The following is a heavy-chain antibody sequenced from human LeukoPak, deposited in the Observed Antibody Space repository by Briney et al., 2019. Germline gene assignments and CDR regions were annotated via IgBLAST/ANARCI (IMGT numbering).Heavy chain of an antibody. CDR1: GFTFSSAW. CDR2: ISGSGGST. CDR3: AKTPPGYSSGWYCDY. Sequence: GGSLRLSCAASGFTFSSAWMNWVRQAPGKGLEWVSAISGSGGSTYYADSVKGRFTISRDNSKNALYLQMNSLRAEDTAVYYCAKTPPGYSSGWYCDYWGQGTLVTVSS. J-gene: IGHJ4*02. V-gene: IGHV3-23*01. D-gene: IGHD6-19*01.